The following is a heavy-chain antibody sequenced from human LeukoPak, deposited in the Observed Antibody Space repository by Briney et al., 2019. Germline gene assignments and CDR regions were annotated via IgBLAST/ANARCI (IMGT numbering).Heavy chain of an antibody. CDR1: GFTFSRSS. J-gene: IGHJ4*02. Sequence: GGSLRLSCAASGFTFSRSSMNWVRQAPGKGLEWVSYITSSSSTIYYADSVKGRFTISRDNAQNSLYLQMNSLRDDDTAVYYCARGVGPTTSYFGYGSQGTLVTVSS. D-gene: IGHD1-26*01. V-gene: IGHV3-48*02. CDR2: ITSSSSTI. CDR3: ARGVGPTTSYFGY.